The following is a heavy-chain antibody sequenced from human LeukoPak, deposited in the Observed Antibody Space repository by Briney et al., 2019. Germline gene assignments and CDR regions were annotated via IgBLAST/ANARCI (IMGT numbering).Heavy chain of an antibody. J-gene: IGHJ5*02. CDR1: GGTFSKYT. CDR3: ARGHTAMAS. Sequence: SVKVSCKASGGTFSKYTISWVRQRPGQGLEWMGGITPLFGTANYAQKFQGRVTITADESTSTAYMELSSLRSEDTAVYYCARGHTAMASWGQGTLVTVSS. D-gene: IGHD5-18*01. V-gene: IGHV1-69*13. CDR2: ITPLFGTA.